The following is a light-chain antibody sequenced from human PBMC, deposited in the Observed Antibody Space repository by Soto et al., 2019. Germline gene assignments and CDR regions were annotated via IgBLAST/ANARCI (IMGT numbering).Light chain of an antibody. Sequence: LTQPASVSGSPGQSITISCTGTSSDVGGYNYVSWYQQHPGKAPKLMIYDVSNRPSGVSNRFSGSKSGNTASLTISGLQAEDEADYYCSSYTSSSILYVFGTGNKVTVL. CDR2: DVS. CDR1: SSDVGGYNY. CDR3: SSYTSSSILYV. J-gene: IGLJ1*01. V-gene: IGLV2-14*01.